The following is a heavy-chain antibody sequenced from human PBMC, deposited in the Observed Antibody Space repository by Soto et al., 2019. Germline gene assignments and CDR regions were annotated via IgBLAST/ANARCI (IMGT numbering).Heavy chain of an antibody. V-gene: IGHV1-3*01. J-gene: IGHJ6*03. CDR3: ARGGSGDYYYYYYMDV. Sequence: ASVKVSCKASGYTFTSYAMHWVRQAPGQRLEWMGWINAGNGNTKYSQKFQGRVTITRDTSASTAYMELSSLRSEDTAVYYCARGGSGDYYYYYYMDVWGKGTTVTVSS. D-gene: IGHD4-17*01. CDR2: INAGNGNT. CDR1: GYTFTSYA.